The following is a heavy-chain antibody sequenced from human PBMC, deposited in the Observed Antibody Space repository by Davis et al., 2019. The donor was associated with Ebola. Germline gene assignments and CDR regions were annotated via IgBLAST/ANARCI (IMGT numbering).Heavy chain of an antibody. CDR2: IYYSGST. J-gene: IGHJ6*02. D-gene: IGHD3-16*01. V-gene: IGHV4-61*01. CDR1: GGSVSSGSYY. CDR3: AREATLDYDSPYYYYYGMDV. Sequence: MPSETLSLTCTVSGGSVSSGSYYWSWIRQPPGKGLEWIGYIYYSGSTNYNPSLKSRVTISVDTSKNQFSLKLSSVTAADTAVYYCAREATLDYDSPYYYYYGMDVWGQGTTVTVSS.